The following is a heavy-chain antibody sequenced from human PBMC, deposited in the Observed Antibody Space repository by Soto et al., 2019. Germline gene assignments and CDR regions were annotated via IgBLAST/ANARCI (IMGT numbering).Heavy chain of an antibody. V-gene: IGHV1-18*01. CDR3: AGVIPGVEAWFEP. CDR1: GYTFTNFG. CDR2: ISAYTDTP. Sequence: GASVRVSCKASGYTFTNFGVTWVRRAPGQGLEWMGWISAYTDTPNYAQKFQGRVTMTIDTSTSTAYMDLRSLTSEDTAVYYYAGVIPGVEAWFEPWGQGTLVSVSS. J-gene: IGHJ5*02. D-gene: IGHD2-8*01.